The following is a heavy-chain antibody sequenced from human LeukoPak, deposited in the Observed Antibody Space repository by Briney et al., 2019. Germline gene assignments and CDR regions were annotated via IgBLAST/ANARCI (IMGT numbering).Heavy chain of an antibody. Sequence: ASVKVSCKASGYTFTSYYMHWVRQAPGQGLEWMGMINPSGGSTSYAQKFQGRVTMTRDMSTSTVYMERSSLRSEDTAVYYCARGQELTDYYYYYMDVWGKGTTVTVSS. V-gene: IGHV1-46*01. CDR3: ARGQELTDYYYYYMDV. CDR2: INPSGGST. CDR1: GYTFTSYY. D-gene: IGHD1-7*01. J-gene: IGHJ6*03.